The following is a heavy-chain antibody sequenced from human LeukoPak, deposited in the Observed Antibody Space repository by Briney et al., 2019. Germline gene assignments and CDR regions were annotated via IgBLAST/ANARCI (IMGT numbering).Heavy chain of an antibody. V-gene: IGHV3-74*01. CDR3: ARVGGSPYFDY. D-gene: IGHD1-26*01. J-gene: IGHJ4*02. CDR1: GFTFSTYW. CDR2: IGTDGSGT. Sequence: GGSLRLSCAASGFTFSTYWMHWVRQVPGKGLVWVSRIGTDGSGTSYADSVRGRFTISRDNAKNTLYLQMYSLRAEDTAVYYCARVGGSPYFDYWGQGSLVTVSS.